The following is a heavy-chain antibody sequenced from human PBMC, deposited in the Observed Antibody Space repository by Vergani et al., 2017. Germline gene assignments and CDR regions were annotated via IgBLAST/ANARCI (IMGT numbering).Heavy chain of an antibody. CDR3: ARERGYSYGRPVDY. J-gene: IGHJ4*02. Sequence: QVQLQESGPGLVKPSQTLSLTCTVSGGSISSGSYYWSWIRQPAGKGLEWIGRIYTSGRTNYNPSLKSRVTISVDTSKNQFSLKLSSVTAADTAVYYCARERGYSYGRPVDYWGQGTLVTVSS. V-gene: IGHV4-61*02. D-gene: IGHD5-18*01. CDR1: GGSISSGSYY. CDR2: IYTSGRT.